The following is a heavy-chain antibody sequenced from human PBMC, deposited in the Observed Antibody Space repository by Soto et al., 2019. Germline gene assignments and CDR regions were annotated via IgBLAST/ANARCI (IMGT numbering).Heavy chain of an antibody. CDR3: ARLRIAAPGDPGP. CDR1: GYRFTTDW. Sequence: GESLKISCNGSGYRFTTDWISWVRQMPGKGLEWMGTIDPSDSYTNYSPSFQGHVTISADKSISTAYLQWGSLKASDTAVYYCARLRIAAPGDPGPWGQGTLVTVSS. V-gene: IGHV5-10-1*01. J-gene: IGHJ5*02. D-gene: IGHD6-13*01. CDR2: IDPSDSYT.